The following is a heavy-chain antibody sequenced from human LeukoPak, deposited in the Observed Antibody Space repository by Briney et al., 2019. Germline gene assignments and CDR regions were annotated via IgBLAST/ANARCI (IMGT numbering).Heavy chain of an antibody. CDR2: IIPIFGTA. Sequence: SVKVSCKASGGTFSSYAISWVRQAPGQGLEWMGGIIPIFGTANYAQKFQGRVTITTDESTSTAYMELSSLRSEDTAVYYCARVLFRGDSSGYFDYWGQGTLVTVSS. CDR1: GGTFSSYA. J-gene: IGHJ4*02. CDR3: ARVLFRGDSSGYFDY. V-gene: IGHV1-69*05. D-gene: IGHD3-22*01.